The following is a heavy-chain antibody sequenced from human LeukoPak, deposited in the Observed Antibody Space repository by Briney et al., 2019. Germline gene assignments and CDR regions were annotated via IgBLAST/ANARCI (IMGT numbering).Heavy chain of an antibody. V-gene: IGHV3-33*06. CDR1: GFTFSSYG. CDR3: AKDETTSSGWYVFDY. J-gene: IGHJ4*02. D-gene: IGHD6-19*01. Sequence: PGRSLRLSCAASGFTFSSYGMHWVRQAPGKGLEWVAAIWYDGSNKYYADSVKGRFTISRDNSKNTLYLQMNSLRAEDTAVYYCAKDETTSSGWYVFDYWGQGTLVTVSS. CDR2: IWYDGSNK.